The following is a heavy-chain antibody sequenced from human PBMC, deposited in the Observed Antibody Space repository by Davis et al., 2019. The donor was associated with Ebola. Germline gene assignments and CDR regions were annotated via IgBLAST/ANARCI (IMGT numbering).Heavy chain of an antibody. CDR3: ARATPIVGSGSPSYYYYYYGMDV. CDR1: GGNFSSYA. V-gene: IGHV1-2*04. Sequence: ASVKVSCKASGGNFSSYAISWVRQAPGQGLEWMGWINPNSGGTNYAQKFQGWVTMTRDTSISTAYMELSRLRSDDTAVYYCARATPIVGSGSPSYYYYYYGMDVWGQGTTVTVSS. CDR2: INPNSGGT. D-gene: IGHD3-10*01. J-gene: IGHJ6*02.